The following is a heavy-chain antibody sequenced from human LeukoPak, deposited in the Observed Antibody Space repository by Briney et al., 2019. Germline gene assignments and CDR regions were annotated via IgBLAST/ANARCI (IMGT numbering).Heavy chain of an antibody. J-gene: IGHJ4*02. CDR3: ARYVVYGSGKYYFDY. V-gene: IGHV4-39*01. Sequence: SETLSLTCTVSGGSVSSTTYYWSWIRQPPGKGLEWIASINYSGSTYYNPSLKSRVTISVDTSENQFSLKLSSVTAADTAVYYCARYVVYGSGKYYFDYWGREPWSPSPQ. D-gene: IGHD3-10*01. CDR1: GGSVSSTTYY. CDR2: INYSGST.